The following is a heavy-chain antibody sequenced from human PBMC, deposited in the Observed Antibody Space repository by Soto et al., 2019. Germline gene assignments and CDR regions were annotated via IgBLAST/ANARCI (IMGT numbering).Heavy chain of an antibody. CDR1: RVSIRSYF. V-gene: IGHV4-59*01. CDR2: AHHSADT. J-gene: IGHJ4*02. Sequence: SGTLSLTCTVSRVSIRSYFWSWFRQASGKGVERIGCAHHSADTKYSPTLKNRATISTDPAKKQFSLRLSSVTAADTALYYCSGSKNRGVTVDYWGQGALVSVSS. D-gene: IGHD3-10*01. CDR3: SGSKNRGVTVDY.